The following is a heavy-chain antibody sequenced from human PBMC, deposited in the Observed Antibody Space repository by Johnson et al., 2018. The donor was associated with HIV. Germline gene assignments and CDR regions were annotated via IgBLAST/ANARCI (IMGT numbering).Heavy chain of an antibody. J-gene: IGHJ3*02. CDR3: AKDMSSSWYRGAFDI. D-gene: IGHD6-13*01. CDR1: GFTFDDYA. V-gene: IGHV3-9*01. CDR2: ISWNSGSI. Sequence: VQVVESGGGLVQPGRSLRLSCAASGFTFDDYAMHWVRQAPGKGLEWVSGISWNSGSIGYADSVKGRFTISRDNAKNSLYLQMNSLRAEDTALYYCAKDMSSSWYRGAFDIWGQGTMV.